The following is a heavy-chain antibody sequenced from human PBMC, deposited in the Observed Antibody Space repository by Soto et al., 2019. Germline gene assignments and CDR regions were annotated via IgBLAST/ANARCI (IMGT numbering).Heavy chain of an antibody. CDR2: INHSGST. D-gene: IGHD2-8*02. CDR1: GGAFSGYD. V-gene: IGHV4-34*01. CDR3: ARDKITGLFDY. Sequence: TSGTLSLTLAVYGGAFSGYDLTRIRQPPGTGLEWIGEINHSGSTNYNPSLKSRVTISVNTSKNQFSLKLTSVTAADTAVYYCARDKITGLFDYWGQGTLVTVSS. J-gene: IGHJ4*02.